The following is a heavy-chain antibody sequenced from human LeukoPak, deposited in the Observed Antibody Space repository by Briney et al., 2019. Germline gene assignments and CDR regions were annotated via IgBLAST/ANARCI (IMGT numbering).Heavy chain of an antibody. Sequence: GGSLRLSCAASGFTVSNNYMSWVRQAPGKGLKWVSVIYSSGGTDYADSVKGRFTISRDNSKNTVYLQMNSLRVEDTAVYYCARGIAVAGTAYWFDPWGQGTLVTVSS. CDR3: ARGIAVAGTAYWFDP. V-gene: IGHV3-66*01. CDR2: IYSSGGT. J-gene: IGHJ5*02. CDR1: GFTVSNNY. D-gene: IGHD6-19*01.